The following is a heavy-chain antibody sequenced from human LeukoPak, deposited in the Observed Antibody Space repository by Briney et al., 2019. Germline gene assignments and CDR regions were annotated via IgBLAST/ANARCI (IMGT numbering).Heavy chain of an antibody. Sequence: GGSLRLSCAASGFTFSSSSIHWVRQAPGKGLEYVSAISSNGGSTSYANSVKGRFTISRDNSKNTLYLQMGSLRAEDMAVYYCSVEARGIVRCSYFDYWG. D-gene: IGHD1-26*01. CDR3: SVEARGIVRCSYFDY. V-gene: IGHV3-64*01. CDR2: ISSNGGST. J-gene: IGHJ4*01. CDR1: GFTFSSSS.